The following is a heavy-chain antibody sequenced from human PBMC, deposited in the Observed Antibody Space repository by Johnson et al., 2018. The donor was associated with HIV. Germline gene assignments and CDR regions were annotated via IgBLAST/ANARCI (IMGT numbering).Heavy chain of an antibody. Sequence: EVQLVESGGGLVQPGGSLRLSCAASGLTFDDYAMHWVRQAPGKGLEWVSLISWDGGSTYYADSVKGRFTISRDNAKNYVSLQMNSLRAEDTALYYCATSLSREDSFDIWGQGTMVTVSS. CDR1: GLTFDDYA. D-gene: IGHD2-15*01. CDR3: ATSLSREDSFDI. J-gene: IGHJ3*02. CDR2: ISWDGGST. V-gene: IGHV3-43D*03.